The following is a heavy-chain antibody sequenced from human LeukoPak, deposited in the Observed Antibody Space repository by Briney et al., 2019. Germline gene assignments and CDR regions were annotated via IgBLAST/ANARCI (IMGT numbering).Heavy chain of an antibody. CDR1: GFTFSSYG. Sequence: PGGSLRLSCAASGFTFSSYGMHWVRQAPGKGPEWVAFIRYDGSNKYYADSVKGRFTISRDNSNNTLYLQMNSLRAEDTAVYYCAKDVRFLEWLHTFDYWGQGTLVTVSS. V-gene: IGHV3-30*02. CDR3: AKDVRFLEWLHTFDY. J-gene: IGHJ4*02. CDR2: IRYDGSNK. D-gene: IGHD3-3*01.